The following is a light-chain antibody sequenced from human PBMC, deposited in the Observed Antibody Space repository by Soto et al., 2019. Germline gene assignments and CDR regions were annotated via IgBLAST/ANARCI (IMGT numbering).Light chain of an antibody. V-gene: IGLV1-44*01. CDR2: SNN. CDR3: AAWDDSLNGHVV. CDR1: SXNIGSNT. Sequence: QSVLTQPPSASGTPGQRVTISCSXSSXNIGSNTVNWYQQLPGTAPKLLIYSNNQRPSGVPDRFSGSKSGTSASLAISGLQSEDEADYYCAAWDDSLNGHVVFGGGTKLTVL. J-gene: IGLJ2*01.